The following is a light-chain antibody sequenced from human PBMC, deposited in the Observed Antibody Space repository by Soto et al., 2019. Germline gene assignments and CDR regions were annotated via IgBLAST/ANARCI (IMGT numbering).Light chain of an antibody. V-gene: IGKV1-39*01. CDR2: AAS. J-gene: IGKJ2*01. Sequence: DIQMTQSPSSLSASVGDRVTITCRASQSISSYLNWYQQKPGKAPKLLIYAASSLQSGVPSRFSGSGSGTDFTLTISRLEPEDFAVYYCQQYGSSPPMYTFGQGTKLEIK. CDR1: QSISSY. CDR3: QQYGSSPPMYT.